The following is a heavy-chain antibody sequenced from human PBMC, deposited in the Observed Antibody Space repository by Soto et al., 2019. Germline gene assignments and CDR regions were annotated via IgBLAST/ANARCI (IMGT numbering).Heavy chain of an antibody. D-gene: IGHD3-3*01. J-gene: IGHJ4*02. Sequence: QVHLVQSGTEVKKPGSSVKVSCKASGDTFNNYAISWVRQAPGQGLQWMGGIIPIYDSPSYAQGSHNRVTITAERSTSTAHLDLNGLTSEDTAVYYCAASTFLSGVSGYFHLDFWGQGTLVTVSS. CDR2: IIPIYDSP. CDR1: GDTFNNYA. V-gene: IGHV1-69*06. CDR3: AASTFLSGVSGYFHLDF.